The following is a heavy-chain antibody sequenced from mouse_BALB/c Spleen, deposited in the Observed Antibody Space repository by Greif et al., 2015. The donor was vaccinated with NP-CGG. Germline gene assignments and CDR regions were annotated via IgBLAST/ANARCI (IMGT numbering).Heavy chain of an antibody. Sequence: VQRVESGAELVRPGSSVKISCKASGYAFSSYWMNWVKQRPGQGLEWIGQIYPGDGDTNYNGKFKGKATLTADKSSSTSYMQLSSLTSEDSAVYFCAREDSGTRYFDVWGAGTTVTVSS. D-gene: IGHD1-1*01. CDR2: IYPGDGDT. CDR1: GYAFSSYW. J-gene: IGHJ1*01. V-gene: IGHV1-80*01. CDR3: AREDSGTRYFDV.